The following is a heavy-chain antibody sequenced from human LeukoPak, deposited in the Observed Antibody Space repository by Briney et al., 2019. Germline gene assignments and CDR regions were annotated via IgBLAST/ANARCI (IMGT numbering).Heavy chain of an antibody. CDR3: ARGVEMATITTSPYFDY. V-gene: IGHV4-39*01. D-gene: IGHD5-24*01. J-gene: IGHJ4*02. Sequence: PSETLSLTCTVSGGSISSSSYYWGWIRQPPGKGLEWIGSIYYSGSTYYNPSLKSRVTISVGTSKNQFSLKLSSVTAADTAVYYCARGVEMATITTSPYFDYWGQGTLVTVSS. CDR1: GGSISSSSYY. CDR2: IYYSGST.